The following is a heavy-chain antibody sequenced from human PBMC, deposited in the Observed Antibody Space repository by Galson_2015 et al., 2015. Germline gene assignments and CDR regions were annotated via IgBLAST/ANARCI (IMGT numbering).Heavy chain of an antibody. J-gene: IGHJ4*02. D-gene: IGHD2-15*01. Sequence: SLRLSCAASGFTFSSYWMYWVRHAPGKGLVWVAHINRDGSSTSYADSMKGRFTISRDNAKNMLYLQMNSLRDEDTAVYYCAREPYCSGGSCYGFDYWGQGTLVTVSS. CDR2: INRDGSST. CDR1: GFTFSSYW. CDR3: AREPYCSGGSCYGFDY. V-gene: IGHV3-74*01.